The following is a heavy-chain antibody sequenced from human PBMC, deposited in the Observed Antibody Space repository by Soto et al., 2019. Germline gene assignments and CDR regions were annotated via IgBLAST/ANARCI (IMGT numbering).Heavy chain of an antibody. Sequence: SETLSLTCTVSGGSISSYYWSWIRQPPGKGLEWIGYIYYSGSTNYNPSLKSRVTISVDTSKNQFSLKLSSVTAADTAVYYCARAPPSITIFGVVQAHYYYGMDVWGQGTTVTVSS. J-gene: IGHJ6*02. CDR1: GGSISSYY. CDR2: IYYSGST. D-gene: IGHD3-3*01. CDR3: ARAPPSITIFGVVQAHYYYGMDV. V-gene: IGHV4-59*01.